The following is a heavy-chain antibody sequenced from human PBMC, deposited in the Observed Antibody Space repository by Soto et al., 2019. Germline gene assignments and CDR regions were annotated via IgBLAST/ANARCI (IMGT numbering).Heavy chain of an antibody. Sequence: QVQLVQSGAEVKKPGASVKVSCKTSGYTFTGFYMHWVRQAAGQGLEWMGWINPNSGDTEYAQNFQGWVTMTRDTSISTAYMKLSRLKSDDTAVYYCASGGSTVTREFDYWGQGTLDSVSS. CDR3: ASGGSTVTREFDY. CDR1: GYTFTGFY. V-gene: IGHV1-2*04. CDR2: INPNSGDT. J-gene: IGHJ4*02. D-gene: IGHD4-17*01.